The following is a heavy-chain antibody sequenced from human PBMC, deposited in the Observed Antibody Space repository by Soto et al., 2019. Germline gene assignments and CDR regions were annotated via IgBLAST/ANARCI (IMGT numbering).Heavy chain of an antibody. Sequence: ASVKVSCKTSGFTFTTYYIHWVRQAPGQGLEWMGMIDPSGGSTTYAQKFQGRITMTSDMSTSTVYMELSSLRSEDTAVYYCARVPYDTTGYYAFWGQGILVTVSS. CDR2: IDPSGGST. CDR1: GFTFTTYY. D-gene: IGHD3-22*01. V-gene: IGHV1-46*01. CDR3: ARVPYDTTGYYAF. J-gene: IGHJ4*02.